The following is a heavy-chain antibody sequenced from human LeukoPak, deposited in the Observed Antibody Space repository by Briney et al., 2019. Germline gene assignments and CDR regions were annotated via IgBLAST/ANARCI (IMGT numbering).Heavy chain of an antibody. CDR2: SGSS. Sequence: SETLSLTCTVSGDSISSYYWAWIRRSPGEGLEWIGYSGSSKYNPSLKSRVTISIDTAKSQVALTLTSVTAADTAVYYCARARRHYYGSGRNVTPWPAGMDVWGQGTTVTVS. CDR3: ARARRHYYGSGRNVTPWPAGMDV. J-gene: IGHJ6*02. CDR1: GDSISSYY. D-gene: IGHD3-10*01. V-gene: IGHV4-59*01.